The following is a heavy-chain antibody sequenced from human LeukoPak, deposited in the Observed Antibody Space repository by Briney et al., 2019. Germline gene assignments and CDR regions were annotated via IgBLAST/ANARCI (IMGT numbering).Heavy chain of an antibody. V-gene: IGHV4-34*01. CDR1: GGSFSGYY. Sequence: PPETLSLTCAVYGGSFSGYYWSWIRQPPGEGLEWIGEINHSGTTNYNPSLESRVTISEDMSKNQFSLKLSSVTAADTAFYYCARGEGSGSYMSYFDFWGQGALVTVSS. D-gene: IGHD3-10*01. CDR3: ARGEGSGSYMSYFDF. J-gene: IGHJ4*02. CDR2: INHSGTT.